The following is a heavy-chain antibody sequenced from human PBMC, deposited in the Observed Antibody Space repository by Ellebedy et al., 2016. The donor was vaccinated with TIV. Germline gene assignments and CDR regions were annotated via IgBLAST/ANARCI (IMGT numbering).Heavy chain of an antibody. CDR2: IYWNDEK. V-gene: IGHV2-5*01. CDR1: GFSLSTSGVG. D-gene: IGHD3/OR15-3a*01. J-gene: IGHJ5*02. Sequence: SGPTLVXPTQTLTLPCTFSGFSLSTSGVGVGWIRQPPGKALEWLALIYWNDEKRYSPSLQRRLTITKDTSKNQVVLTMTDMDPVDTATYYCAHGLPLSTMIYALNWFDPWGQGTLVTVSS. CDR3: AHGLPLSTMIYALNWFDP.